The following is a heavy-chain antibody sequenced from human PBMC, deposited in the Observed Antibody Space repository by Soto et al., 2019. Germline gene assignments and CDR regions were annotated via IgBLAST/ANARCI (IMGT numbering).Heavy chain of an antibody. CDR2: IYYSGNT. V-gene: IGHV4-39*02. J-gene: IGHJ6*02. CDR3: ARDIVVVTATDYYYYGMDV. D-gene: IGHD2-21*02. Sequence: SETLSLTCTVSGGSISSSSYYWGWIRQPPGKGLEWIGSIYYSGNTYYNPSLKSRVTISVDTSKNQFSLKLSSVTAADTAVYYCARDIVVVTATDYYYYGMDVWGQGTTVTVS. CDR1: GGSISSSSYY.